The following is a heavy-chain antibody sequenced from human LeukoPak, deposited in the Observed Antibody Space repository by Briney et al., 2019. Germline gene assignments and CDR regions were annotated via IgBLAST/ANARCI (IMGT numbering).Heavy chain of an antibody. D-gene: IGHD2-15*01. CDR1: GYSISSGYY. CDR2: IYRSGST. CDR3: ARIPVGYCSGGSCFYYYMDV. J-gene: IGHJ6*03. V-gene: IGHV4-38-2*01. Sequence: PSETLSLTCAVSGYSISSGYYWGWIRQPPGKGLEWIGSIYRSGSTYYNPSLKSRVTISVDTSKNQFSLKLSSVTAADTAVYYCARIPVGYCSGGSCFYYYMDVWGKGTTVTVSS.